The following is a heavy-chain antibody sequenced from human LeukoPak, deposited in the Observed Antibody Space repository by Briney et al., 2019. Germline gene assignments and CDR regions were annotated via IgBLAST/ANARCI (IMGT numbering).Heavy chain of an antibody. CDR2: ISGDSTYI. CDR1: GFTFASYS. V-gene: IGHV3-21*01. J-gene: IGHJ4*02. Sequence: KTGGSLRLSCAASGFTFASYSMNWVRQAPGKGLEWVSSISGDSTYIYNAGSVKGRFTISRDNAPASLYLHMISLRADDTAVYYCARVSGRLERQSDLDYWGQGTLVIVSS. D-gene: IGHD1-1*01. CDR3: ARVSGRLERQSDLDY.